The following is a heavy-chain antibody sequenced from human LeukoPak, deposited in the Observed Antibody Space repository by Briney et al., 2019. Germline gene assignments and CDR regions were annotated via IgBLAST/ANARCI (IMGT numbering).Heavy chain of an antibody. V-gene: IGHV3-53*01. CDR2: IHNDGST. CDR3: ASLARDY. D-gene: IGHD3-3*02. Sequence: PGGSLRLSCAASGFIVGNTYMTWVRQAPGKGLEWVSVIHNDGSTYYADSVKGRFTVSRDNSKNIVFLRMNSLRVEDTAVYFCASLARDYWGQGTLVSVSS. J-gene: IGHJ4*02. CDR1: GFIVGNTY.